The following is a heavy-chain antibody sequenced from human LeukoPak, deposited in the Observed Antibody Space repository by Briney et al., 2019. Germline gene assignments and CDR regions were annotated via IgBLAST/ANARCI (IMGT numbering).Heavy chain of an antibody. Sequence: SETLSLTCTVSGGSISSYYWSWIRQPPGKGLVWIGYIYYSGSTNYNPSLKSRVTISVDTSKNQFSLKLSSVTAADTAVYYCARDRHYYDSSGYDWNWFDPWGQGTLVTVSS. CDR1: GGSISSYY. V-gene: IGHV4-59*01. CDR2: IYYSGST. CDR3: ARDRHYYDSSGYDWNWFDP. D-gene: IGHD3-22*01. J-gene: IGHJ5*02.